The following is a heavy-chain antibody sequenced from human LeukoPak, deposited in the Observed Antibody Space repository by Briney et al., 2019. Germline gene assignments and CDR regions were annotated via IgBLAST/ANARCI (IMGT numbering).Heavy chain of an antibody. D-gene: IGHD3-10*01. Sequence: SETLSLTCTVSGGSISSYYWSWIRQPPGKGLEWIGYIYYSGSTNYNPSLKSRVTISVDTSKNQFSLKLSSVTAADTAVYYCARGESGSYWAPYYYGMDVWGQGTTVTVSS. CDR3: ARGESGSYWAPYYYGMDV. V-gene: IGHV4-59*01. J-gene: IGHJ6*02. CDR1: GGSISSYY. CDR2: IYYSGST.